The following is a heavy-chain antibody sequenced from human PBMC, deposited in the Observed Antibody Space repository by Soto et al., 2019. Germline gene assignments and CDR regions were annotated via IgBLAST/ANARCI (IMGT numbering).Heavy chain of an antibody. J-gene: IGHJ4*02. CDR1: GYTFATYA. V-gene: IGHV1-18*01. Sequence: QVQLVQSGPELKKPGTSVTVSCKASGYTFATYAVSWVRQAPGQGLEWMGWISAYNGNTINAQKFQGRVTLTTDTSTSTAYMALTSLTSDDTAVYYCARVGGALGDLDYWGREPWSPSPQ. CDR2: ISAYNGNT. D-gene: IGHD3-16*01. CDR3: ARVGGALGDLDY.